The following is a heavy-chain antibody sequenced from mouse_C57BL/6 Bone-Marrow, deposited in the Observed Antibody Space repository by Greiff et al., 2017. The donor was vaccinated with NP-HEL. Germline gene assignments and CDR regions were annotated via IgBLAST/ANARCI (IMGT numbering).Heavy chain of an antibody. CDR3: ARKMAY. J-gene: IGHJ3*01. CDR1: GYSITSGYY. CDR2: ISYDGSN. Sequence: ESGPGLVKPSQSLSLTCSVTGYSITSGYYWNWIRQFPGNKLAWMGYISYDGSNNYNPSLKNRISITRDTSKNQFFLKLNSVTTEDTATYYCARKMAYWGQGTLVTVSA. V-gene: IGHV3-6*01.